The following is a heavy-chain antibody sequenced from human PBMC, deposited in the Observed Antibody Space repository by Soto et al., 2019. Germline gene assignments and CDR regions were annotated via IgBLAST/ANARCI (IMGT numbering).Heavy chain of an antibody. D-gene: IGHD3-16*01. V-gene: IGHV5-51*01. CDR2: IFPGDSDT. CDR1: GYTFTNYW. Sequence: GESLKISCKAIGYTFTNYWIGWVRQTPGKGLEWMGIIFPGDSDTRYNPSFEGQVTVSADESISTAYLQWNTLKASDTAMYYCVRPNFGALTHFDFWGQGTLVTISS. CDR3: VRPNFGALTHFDF. J-gene: IGHJ4*02.